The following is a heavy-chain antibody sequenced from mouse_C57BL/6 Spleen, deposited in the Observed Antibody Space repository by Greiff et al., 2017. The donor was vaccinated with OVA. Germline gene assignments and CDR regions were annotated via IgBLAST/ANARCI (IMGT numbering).Heavy chain of an antibody. Sequence: QVQLQQPGAELVMPGASVKMSCKASGYTFTSYWITWVKQRPGQGLEWIGDIYPGSGSTNYNEKFKSKATLTVDTSSSTAYMQLSSLTSEDSAVYYCARGSYERAMDYWGQGTSVTVSS. V-gene: IGHV1-55*01. CDR2: IYPGSGST. CDR3: ARGSYERAMDY. CDR1: GYTFTSYW. D-gene: IGHD1-1*01. J-gene: IGHJ4*01.